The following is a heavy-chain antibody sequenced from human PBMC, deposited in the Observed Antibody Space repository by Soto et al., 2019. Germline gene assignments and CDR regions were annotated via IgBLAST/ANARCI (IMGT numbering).Heavy chain of an antibody. D-gene: IGHD2-2*01. CDR2: TYFRSKWYN. J-gene: IGHJ5*01. CDR3: VRLVGNSWLDF. V-gene: IGHV6-1*01. CDR1: GDSVSSSSVT. Sequence: QLHLQQSEARLVKPSETLSLTCVISGDSVSSSSVTWNWIRQSPSRGLEWLGRTYFRSKWYNDYEDSVRSRITIDPDTAKIQLSLHLNSVTPEDTAVYYCVRLVGNSWLDFWGQGTLVTVSS.